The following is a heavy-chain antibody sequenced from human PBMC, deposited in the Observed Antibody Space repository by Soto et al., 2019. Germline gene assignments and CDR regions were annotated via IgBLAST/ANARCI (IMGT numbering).Heavy chain of an antibody. CDR1: GGSISSSSYY. Sequence: SETLSLTCTVSGGSISSSSYYWGWIRQPPGKGLEWIGSIYYSGSTYYNPSLKRRVTISVDTSKNQFSLKLSSVTAADTAVYYCARHGGTTVVTPFDYWGQGTLVTVSS. J-gene: IGHJ4*02. CDR3: ARHGGTTVVTPFDY. V-gene: IGHV4-39*01. D-gene: IGHD4-17*01. CDR2: IYYSGST.